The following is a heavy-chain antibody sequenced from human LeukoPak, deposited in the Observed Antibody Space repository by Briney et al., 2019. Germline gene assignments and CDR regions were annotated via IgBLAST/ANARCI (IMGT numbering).Heavy chain of an antibody. V-gene: IGHV3-30*18. D-gene: IGHD1-26*01. CDR1: GFTFSSYG. Sequence: QSGGSLRLSCAASGFTFSSYGMHWVRQAPGKGLEWVAVISYDGSNKYYADSVKGRFTISRDNSKNTLYLQMNSLRAEDTAVYYCAKNSGSYSGGQGTLVTVSS. CDR2: ISYDGSNK. CDR3: AKNSGSYS. J-gene: IGHJ4*02.